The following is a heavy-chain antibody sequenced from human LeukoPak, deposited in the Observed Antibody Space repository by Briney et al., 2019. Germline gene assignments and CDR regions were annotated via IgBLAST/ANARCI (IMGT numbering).Heavy chain of an antibody. CDR3: ARGRGSGSYYTARVDY. CDR2: ISSSGSTI. V-gene: IGHV3-48*03. J-gene: IGHJ4*02. Sequence: TGGSLRLSCAASGFTFSSYEINWVRQAPGKGLEWVSYISSSGSTIYYADSVKGRFTISRDNAKNSLYLQMNGLRAEDTAVYYCARGRGSGSYYTARVDYWGQGSLVTVSS. D-gene: IGHD3-10*01. CDR1: GFTFSSYE.